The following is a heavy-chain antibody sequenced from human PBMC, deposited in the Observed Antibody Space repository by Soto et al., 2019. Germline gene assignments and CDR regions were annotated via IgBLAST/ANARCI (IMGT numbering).Heavy chain of an antibody. CDR2: IWYDGSNK. CDR3: ARNLDYYYYYMDV. CDR1: GFTFSSYG. V-gene: IGHV3-33*01. Sequence: PXXSLRLSYAASGFTFSSYGMHWVLQAPGKGLEWVAVIWYDGSNKYYADSVKGRFTISRDNSKNTLYLQMNSLPAEDTAVYYCARNLDYYYYYMDVWGQGTTVTVSS. J-gene: IGHJ6*03.